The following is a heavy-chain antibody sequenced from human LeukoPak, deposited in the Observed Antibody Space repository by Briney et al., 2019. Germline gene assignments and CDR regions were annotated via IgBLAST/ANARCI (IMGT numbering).Heavy chain of an antibody. CDR2: ISGSGGST. CDR3: AKACSGGSCYNP. D-gene: IGHD2-15*01. Sequence: GGSLRLSCAASGFTFSSYAMSWVRQAPGKGLEWFSAISGSGGSTYYADSVKGRFTISRDNSKNTLYLQMNSLRAEDTAVYYCAKACSGGSCYNPWGQGTLVTVSS. CDR1: GFTFSSYA. J-gene: IGHJ5*02. V-gene: IGHV3-23*01.